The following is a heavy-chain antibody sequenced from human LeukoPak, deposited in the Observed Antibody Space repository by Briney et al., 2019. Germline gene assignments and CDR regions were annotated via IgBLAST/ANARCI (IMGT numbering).Heavy chain of an antibody. CDR3: ARVQPMLTSKPHFDY. D-gene: IGHD2-2*01. CDR2: IYSSGGT. Sequence: SETLSLTCTVSDGSISNYYWSWLRQPAGKGLEWIGRIYSSGGTNYNPSLKSRVTMSVDTSKNQFSLKLNSVTAADTAVYYCARVQPMLTSKPHFDYWGQGTLVTVSS. V-gene: IGHV4-4*07. J-gene: IGHJ4*02. CDR1: DGSISNYY.